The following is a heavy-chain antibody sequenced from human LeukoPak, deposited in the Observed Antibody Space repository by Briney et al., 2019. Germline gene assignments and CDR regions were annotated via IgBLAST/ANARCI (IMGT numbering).Heavy chain of an antibody. D-gene: IGHD6-6*01. CDR2: ISGSGGST. V-gene: IGHV3-23*01. CDR1: GFTFSSYA. J-gene: IGHJ4*02. Sequence: PGGSLRLSCAASGFTFSSYAMSWVRQAPGKGLEWVSAISGSGGSTYYADSVKGRFTISRDNSKNTLYLQMNSLRAEDTAVYYCAKTRSRSSAMVRWRSDFDYWGQGTLVTVSS. CDR3: AKTRSRSSAMVRWRSDFDY.